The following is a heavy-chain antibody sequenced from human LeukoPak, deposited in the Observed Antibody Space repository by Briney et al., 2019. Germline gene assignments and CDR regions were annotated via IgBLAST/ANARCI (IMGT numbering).Heavy chain of an antibody. D-gene: IGHD6-13*01. V-gene: IGHV3-20*04. Sequence: GGSLRLSCAASGFKFDDDGMSWVRQSPGKGLEWVSGINWNGGSTGYADSVKGRFTTSRDNARKSLYLQMNSLRAEDTALYYCARDLQQLGAFDIWGQGTVVTVSS. J-gene: IGHJ3*02. CDR3: ARDLQQLGAFDI. CDR2: INWNGGST. CDR1: GFKFDDDG.